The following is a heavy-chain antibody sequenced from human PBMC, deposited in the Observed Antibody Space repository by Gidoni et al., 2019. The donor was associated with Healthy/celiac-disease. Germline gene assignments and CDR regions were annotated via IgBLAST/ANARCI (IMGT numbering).Heavy chain of an antibody. CDR2: INHSGST. V-gene: IGHV4-34*01. CDR3: ARAEEWDAFDI. CDR1: GGSFTGYY. Sequence: QVQLQQWGAGLLKPSESLSLTCAVSGGSFTGYYWSWIRQPPGKGLEWIGEINHSGSTNYNPSLKSRVTISVDTSKNQFSLKLSSVTAADTAVYYCARAEEWDAFDIWGQGTMVTVSS. J-gene: IGHJ3*02. D-gene: IGHD2-8*01.